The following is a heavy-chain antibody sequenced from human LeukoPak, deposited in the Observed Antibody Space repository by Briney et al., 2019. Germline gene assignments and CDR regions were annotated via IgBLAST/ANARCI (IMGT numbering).Heavy chain of an antibody. CDR1: GFTFSNYW. J-gene: IGHJ4*02. D-gene: IGHD3-10*01. V-gene: IGHV3-66*01. CDR3: AKDYGSDPYYFDY. CDR2: ISSGGTT. Sequence: GGSQRLSCAASGFTFSNYWMHWVRQDPGKGLEWVSVISSGGTTYYADSVKGRFTISRDNSKNTVSLQMNSLRAEDTAVYYCAKDYGSDPYYFDYWGQGTLVTVSP.